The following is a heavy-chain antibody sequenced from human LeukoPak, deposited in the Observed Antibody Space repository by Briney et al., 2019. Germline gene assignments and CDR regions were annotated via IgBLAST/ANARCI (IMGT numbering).Heavy chain of an antibody. Sequence: GGSLRLSCAASGFTFSTYTMNWVRQAPGKGLEWASSISSSGTYIFYADSVKGRFTISRDNAKNSLYLQMSSLRAEDTAMYYCARDNVAWNDVHWFDPWGQGTLVTVSS. D-gene: IGHD1-1*01. CDR1: GFTFSTYT. V-gene: IGHV3-21*01. CDR2: ISSSGTYI. CDR3: ARDNVAWNDVHWFDP. J-gene: IGHJ5*02.